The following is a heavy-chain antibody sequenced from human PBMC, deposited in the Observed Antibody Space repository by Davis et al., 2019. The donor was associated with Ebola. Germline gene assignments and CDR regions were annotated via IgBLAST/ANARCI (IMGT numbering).Heavy chain of an antibody. V-gene: IGHV1-69*06. J-gene: IGHJ6*02. CDR2: IIPLFGTT. CDR3: ARGPYGMDV. Sequence: AASVKVSCKASGNTISTYTIDWVRQAPGQGLEWMGGIIPLFGTTNYAQKFRGRVTITADKSTSTVYMELSSLRSEDTAVYYCARGPYGMDVWGQGTTVTVSS. CDR1: GNTISTYT.